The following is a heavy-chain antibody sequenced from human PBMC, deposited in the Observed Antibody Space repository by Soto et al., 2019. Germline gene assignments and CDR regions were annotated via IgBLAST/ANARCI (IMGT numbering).Heavy chain of an antibody. V-gene: IGHV3-53*01. Sequence: GGSLRLSCAASGFTVSSNYMSWVRQAPGKGLEWVPVIYSGGSTYYADSVKGRFTISRDNSKNTLYLQMNSLRAEDTAVYYCARGPSTMTTVTTSDYWGQGTLVTVSS. CDR3: ARGPSTMTTVTTSDY. CDR2: IYSGGST. CDR1: GFTVSSNY. J-gene: IGHJ4*02. D-gene: IGHD4-4*01.